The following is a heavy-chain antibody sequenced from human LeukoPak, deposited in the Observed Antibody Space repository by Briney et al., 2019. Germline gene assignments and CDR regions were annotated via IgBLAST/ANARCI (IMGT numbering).Heavy chain of an antibody. CDR2: IYYGGST. CDR1: GGSISSSDYY. Sequence: SETLSLTCTVSGGSISSSDYYWGRIRQPPGKGLEWIGSIYYGGSTYYNPSLKSRVTISVDTSKNQFSLKLSSVTAADTAVYYCARQQLAFYNWFDPWGQGTLVTVSS. D-gene: IGHD6-13*01. J-gene: IGHJ5*02. CDR3: ARQQLAFYNWFDP. V-gene: IGHV4-39*01.